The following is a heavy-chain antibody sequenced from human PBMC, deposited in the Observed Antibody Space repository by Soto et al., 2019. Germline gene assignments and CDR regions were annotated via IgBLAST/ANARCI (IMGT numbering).Heavy chain of an antibody. CDR1: GGSFSGYY. Sequence: PSETLSLTCAVYGGSFSGYYWSWIRQPPGKGLEWIGEINHSGSTNYNPSLKSRVTISVDTSKNQFSLKLSSVTAADTAVYYCARVRRPMIVVVSLRKGPYNWFDPWGQGTLVTVSS. CDR3: ARVRRPMIVVVSLRKGPYNWFDP. D-gene: IGHD3-22*01. J-gene: IGHJ5*02. V-gene: IGHV4-34*01. CDR2: INHSGST.